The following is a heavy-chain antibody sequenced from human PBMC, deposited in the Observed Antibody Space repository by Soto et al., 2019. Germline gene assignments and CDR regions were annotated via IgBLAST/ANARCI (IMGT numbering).Heavy chain of an antibody. V-gene: IGHV4-39*01. D-gene: IGHD1-26*01. CDR1: GGSISSSSYY. Sequence: SETLSLTCTVSGGSISSSSYYWGWIRQPPGKGLEWIGSIYYSGSTYYNPSLTSRVTISVDTSKNQFSLKLSSVTAADTAAYYCASHAALLSSASGWFVTWGQGTLVTVSS. J-gene: IGHJ5*02. CDR2: IYYSGST. CDR3: ASHAALLSSASGWFVT.